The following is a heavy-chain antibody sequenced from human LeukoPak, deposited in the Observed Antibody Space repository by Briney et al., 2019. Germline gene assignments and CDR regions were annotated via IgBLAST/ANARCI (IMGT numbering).Heavy chain of an antibody. CDR3: AKESSGRFDY. J-gene: IGHJ4*02. CDR1: GFTFRKYW. V-gene: IGHV3-23*01. Sequence: PGGSLRLSCAVSGFTFRKYWLSWVRQASGKGLQWVSTVSGYDSRTYYADSVRGRFTISRDNSKNTLYLQLNSLRAEDTAVYYCAKESSGRFDYWGQGALVTVSS. D-gene: IGHD3-10*01. CDR2: VSGYDSRT.